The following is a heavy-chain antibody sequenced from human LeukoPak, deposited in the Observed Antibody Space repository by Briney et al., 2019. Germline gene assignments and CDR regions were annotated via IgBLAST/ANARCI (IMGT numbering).Heavy chain of an antibody. V-gene: IGHV4-59*08. CDR2: NSYRGNT. Sequence: SETLSLTCTVSGGSISTYFGTWIRQPPARGLEWIGFNSYRGNTKYNPSLQTRVTISVDTSENLFSLQLTSVTAADTAVYYCARLGPSGGAFDNWGQGSMVTVPS. CDR3: ARLGPSGGAFDN. J-gene: IGHJ3*02. CDR1: GGSISTYF. D-gene: IGHD1-26*01.